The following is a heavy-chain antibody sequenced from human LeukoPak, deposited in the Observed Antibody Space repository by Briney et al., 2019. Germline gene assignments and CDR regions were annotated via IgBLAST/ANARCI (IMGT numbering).Heavy chain of an antibody. CDR3: ARVEVGYYFDY. CDR2: ITGTSAGT. J-gene: IGHJ4*02. D-gene: IGHD2-15*01. V-gene: IGHV3-23*01. CDR1: GFTFSSYA. Sequence: GGSLRLSCAASGFTFSSYAISWFRQAPGKGLEWVSSITGTSAGTYYTYSVKGRFTISRDNSKNTLYLQMNSLRAEDTAVYYCARVEVGYYFDYWGQGTLVTVSS.